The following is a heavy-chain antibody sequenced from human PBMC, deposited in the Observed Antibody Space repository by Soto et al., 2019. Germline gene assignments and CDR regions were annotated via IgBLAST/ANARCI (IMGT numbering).Heavy chain of an antibody. D-gene: IGHD1-7*01. Sequence: ASVKVSCKTSGYTFATYYLHWVRQAPGQGLEWMGWIDPNSGVTKYAQKFQGRVTVTRDTSISTTYMELSSLTSDDTAVYYCAKENFKFDSWGQGTLVTVSS. V-gene: IGHV1-2*02. CDR1: GYTFATYY. CDR2: IDPNSGVT. CDR3: AKENFKFDS. J-gene: IGHJ4*02.